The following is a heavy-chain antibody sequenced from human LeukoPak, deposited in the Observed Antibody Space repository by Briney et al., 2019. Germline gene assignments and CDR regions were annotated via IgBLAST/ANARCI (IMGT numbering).Heavy chain of an antibody. CDR2: MNPNSGGT. J-gene: IGHJ4*02. CDR3: ARAVVLYSGDDFDY. D-gene: IGHD5-12*01. Sequence: GASVKVSCNTSAYTFNICYIHLVRHAPAPGLEWMGWMNPNSGGTDYAQKFQGRVTLTRDTSISTAYMDLSGLTSDDTAVYYCARAVVLYSGDDFDYWGQGTQVTVSS. CDR1: AYTFNICY. V-gene: IGHV1-2*02.